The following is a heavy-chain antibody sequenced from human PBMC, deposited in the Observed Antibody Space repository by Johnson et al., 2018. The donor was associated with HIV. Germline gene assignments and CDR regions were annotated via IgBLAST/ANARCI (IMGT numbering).Heavy chain of an antibody. CDR2: IRYDGSNK. D-gene: IGHD1-1*01. J-gene: IGHJ3*02. CDR1: GFTFSSYG. V-gene: IGHV3-30*02. Sequence: QLVESGGGVVQPGGSLRLSCAASGFTFSSYGMHWVRQAPGKGLEWVAFIRYDGSNKYYADSVKGRFTISRDNSKNTLYLQMNSLRAEDTAVYYCAKDATLQDGTGAFDIWGQGTMVTVSS. CDR3: AKDATLQDGTGAFDI.